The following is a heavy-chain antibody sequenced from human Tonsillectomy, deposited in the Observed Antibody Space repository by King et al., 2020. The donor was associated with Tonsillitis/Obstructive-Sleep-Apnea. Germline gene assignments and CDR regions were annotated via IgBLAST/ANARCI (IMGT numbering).Heavy chain of an antibody. J-gene: IGHJ4*02. CDR1: GFSIRDYH. D-gene: IGHD3-3*01. CDR3: ARTGLENYFDF. CDR2: ISNSGAHT. V-gene: IGHV3-11*06. Sequence: VQLVESGGGLVKPGGSLRLSCAASGFSIRDYHMSWIRQAPGKGLEWVSYISNSGAHTSHSDSVKGRFTIFRDNAKNSLDLQMKSLSADDTAVYYCARTGLENYFDFWGQGALVTVSS.